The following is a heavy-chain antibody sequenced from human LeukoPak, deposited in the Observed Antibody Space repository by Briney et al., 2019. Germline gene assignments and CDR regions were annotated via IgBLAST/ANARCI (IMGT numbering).Heavy chain of an antibody. V-gene: IGHV1-18*01. CDR1: GYTFTSYG. CDR2: ISAYNGNT. CDR3: ARLRWYYYDSSGYWDG. J-gene: IGHJ4*02. Sequence: ASVKVSCTASGYTFTSYGISWVRQAPGQGLEWMGWISAYNGNTNYAQKLQGRVTMTTDTSTSTAYMEMRSLRSDDTAVYYCARLRWYYYDSSGYWDGWGQGTLVTVSS. D-gene: IGHD3-22*01.